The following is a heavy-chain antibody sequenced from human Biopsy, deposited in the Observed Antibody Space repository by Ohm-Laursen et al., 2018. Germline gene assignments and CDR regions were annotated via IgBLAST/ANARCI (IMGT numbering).Heavy chain of an antibody. V-gene: IGHV1-2*04. J-gene: IGHJ1*01. D-gene: IGHD3-9*01. CDR3: AKGQDLTAGAEYFQY. CDR1: GYTFTGYF. CDR2: INPNSGTT. Sequence: ASVKVSCKTSGYTFTGYFLHWVRQVPGQGLEWMGRINPNSGTTKIAENFQGSVTMTRDTSITTAYLDLTRLTSDDTAVYFCAKGQDLTAGAEYFQYWGQGALITVSS.